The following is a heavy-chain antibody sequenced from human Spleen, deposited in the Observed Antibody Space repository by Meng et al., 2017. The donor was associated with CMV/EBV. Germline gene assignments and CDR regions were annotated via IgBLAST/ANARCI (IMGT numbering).Heavy chain of an antibody. Sequence: GESLKISCAASGFIFYNYYMTWIRQAPGKGLEWVSSITSSGDYTFYADSVTGRFTISRDNDKNLVYLQMNSLRAEDTGVYYCAREFSTGYSSSLWGQGTLVTVSS. CDR2: ITSSGDYT. V-gene: IGHV3-11*06. CDR3: AREFSTGYSSSL. D-gene: IGHD6-13*01. J-gene: IGHJ4*02. CDR1: GFIFYNYY.